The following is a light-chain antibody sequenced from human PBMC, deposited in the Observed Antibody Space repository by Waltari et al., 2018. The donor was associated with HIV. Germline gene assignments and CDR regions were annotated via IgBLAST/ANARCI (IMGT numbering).Light chain of an antibody. Sequence: DIQMTQSPSSLSASVGDRVTITCRASQGISNYLAWDQQKPGKVPKLLIYAASTLQSVVPSLFSGSGSGTDFTFTISSLQPEDVATYYCQKYNSALRTFGQGTKVEIK. CDR2: AAS. CDR1: QGISNY. CDR3: QKYNSALRT. J-gene: IGKJ1*01. V-gene: IGKV1-27*01.